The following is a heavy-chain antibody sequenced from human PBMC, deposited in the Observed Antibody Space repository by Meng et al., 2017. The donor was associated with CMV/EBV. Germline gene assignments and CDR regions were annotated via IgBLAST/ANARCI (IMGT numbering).Heavy chain of an antibody. CDR2: TYYRSKWYN. V-gene: IGHV6-1*01. CDR1: GDSVSSNSAA. CDR3: ARDHGVGATYYYYYGMDV. Sequence: SETLSLTCAISGDSVSSNSAAWNRIRQSPSRGLEWLGRTYYRSKWYNDYAVSVKSRITINPDTSKNQFSLQLNSVTPEDTAVYYCARDHGVGATYYYYYGMDVWGQGTTVTVSS. J-gene: IGHJ6*02. D-gene: IGHD1-26*01.